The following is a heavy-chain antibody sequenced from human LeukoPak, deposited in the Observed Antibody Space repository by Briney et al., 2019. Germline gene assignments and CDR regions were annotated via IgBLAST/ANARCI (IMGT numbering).Heavy chain of an antibody. CDR3: ARDDVYGMDV. CDR1: GGSISSGGYY. Sequence: SETLSLTCTVSGGSISSGGYYWSWIRQHPGKGLEWIGYIYYSGSTNYNPSLKSRVTISVDTSKNQFSLKLSSVTAADTAVYYCARDDVYGMDVWGQGTTVTVSS. V-gene: IGHV4-61*08. CDR2: IYYSGST. J-gene: IGHJ6*02.